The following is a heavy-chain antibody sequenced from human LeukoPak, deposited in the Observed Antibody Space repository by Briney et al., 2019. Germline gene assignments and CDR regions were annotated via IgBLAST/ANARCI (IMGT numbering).Heavy chain of an antibody. J-gene: IGHJ4*02. D-gene: IGHD3-10*01. CDR2: ISWNSGSI. Sequence: HPGRSLRLSCAASGFNFTTFGMHWVRQAPGKGLEWVSGISWNSGSIGYADSVKGRFTISRDNAKNSLYLQMNSLRAEDTALYYCAKGRSHRAVRGVYFDYWGQGTLVTVSS. V-gene: IGHV3-9*01. CDR1: GFNFTTFG. CDR3: AKGRSHRAVRGVYFDY.